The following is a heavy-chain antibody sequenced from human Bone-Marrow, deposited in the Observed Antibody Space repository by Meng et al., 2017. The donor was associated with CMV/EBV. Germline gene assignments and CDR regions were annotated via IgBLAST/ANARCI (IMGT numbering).Heavy chain of an antibody. CDR2: IRYDGSNK. CDR1: GFTFSYFG. D-gene: IGHD2-15*01. V-gene: IGHV3-30*02. J-gene: IGHJ1*01. Sequence: GESLKISCAASGFTFSYFGMHWVRQAPGKGLEWVAFIRYDGSNKYYADSVKGRFAISRDNPKNTLYLQMNSLRTEDTAVYYCAKVRYCNGGTCPFAEYFQHWDQGTVVTFSS. CDR3: AKVRYCNGGTCPFAEYFQH.